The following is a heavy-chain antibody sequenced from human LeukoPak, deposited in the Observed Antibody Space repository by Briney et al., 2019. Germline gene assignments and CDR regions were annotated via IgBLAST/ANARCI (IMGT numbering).Heavy chain of an antibody. CDR2: ITSSGSYM. CDR1: EFTFSNAW. D-gene: IGHD3-22*01. J-gene: IGHJ3*02. V-gene: IGHV3-21*01. CDR3: AAYYYDSSGYRAFDI. Sequence: GGSLRLSCAASEFTFSNAWLNWVRQAPGKGLEWVSSITSSGSYMYYADSIEGRFTISRDNARNSLYLQMNSLRAEDTAVYYCAAYYYDSSGYRAFDIWGQGTMLTVSS.